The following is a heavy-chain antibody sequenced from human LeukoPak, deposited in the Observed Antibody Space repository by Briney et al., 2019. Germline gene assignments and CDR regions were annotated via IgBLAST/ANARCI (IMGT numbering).Heavy chain of an antibody. CDR2: INPNSGGT. Sequence: GASVKVSCKASGYTFTGYYMHWVRQAPGQGLEWMGWINPNSGGTNYAQKFQGRVTMTRDTSISTAYMELSRLRSDDTAVCYCARDPGVSVAAYYFDYWGQGTLVTVSS. V-gene: IGHV1-2*02. CDR1: GYTFTGYY. CDR3: ARDPGVSVAAYYFDY. J-gene: IGHJ4*02. D-gene: IGHD6-19*01.